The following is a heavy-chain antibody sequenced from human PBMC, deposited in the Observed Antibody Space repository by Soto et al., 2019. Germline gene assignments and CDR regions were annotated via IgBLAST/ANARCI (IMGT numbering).Heavy chain of an antibody. J-gene: IGHJ4*02. CDR3: ARHGGTRRFDY. V-gene: IGHV4-59*08. Sequence: TLSLTCTVSGGSISSYYWSWIRQPPGKGLEWIGYIYYSGSTNYNPSLKSRVTISVDTSKNQFSLKLSSVTAADTAVYYCARHGGTRRFDYWGQGTLVTVSS. D-gene: IGHD2-2*01. CDR2: IYYSGST. CDR1: GGSISSYY.